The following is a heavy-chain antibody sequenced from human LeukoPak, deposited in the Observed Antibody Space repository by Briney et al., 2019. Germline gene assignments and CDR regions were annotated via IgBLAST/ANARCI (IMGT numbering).Heavy chain of an antibody. CDR3: ARVYCSGGRCQYYFDF. CDR2: ISNDGGSQ. V-gene: IGHV3-64*02. Sequence: TGGSLRLSCAASGFTFSSYAMHWVRQAPGKGLECVSYISNDGGSQFHVDSVKGRFTISRDNSKDTLYLQMSSQRAEDMDVYYCARVYCSGGRCQYYFDFWGQGNRVTVSS. D-gene: IGHD2-15*01. CDR1: GFTFSSYA. J-gene: IGHJ4*02.